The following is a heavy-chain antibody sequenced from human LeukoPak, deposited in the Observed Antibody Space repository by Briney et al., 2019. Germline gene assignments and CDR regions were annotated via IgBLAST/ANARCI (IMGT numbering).Heavy chain of an antibody. D-gene: IGHD3-16*01. V-gene: IGHV3-7*01. Sequence: PGGSLRLSCAASGFSFSTYWMSWVRQAPGKGLEWVANIKQDGSDIYYVDSVKGRFIISRDNAKNSLYLQMSSLRAEDTAVYYCTRGGMLHPQSPYWGPGTLVTVSS. J-gene: IGHJ4*02. CDR1: GFSFSTYW. CDR3: TRGGMLHPQSPY. CDR2: IKQDGSDI.